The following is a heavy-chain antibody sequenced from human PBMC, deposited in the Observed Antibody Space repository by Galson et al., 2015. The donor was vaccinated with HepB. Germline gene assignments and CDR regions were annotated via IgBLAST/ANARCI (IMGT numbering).Heavy chain of an antibody. CDR2: IWYDGGNK. CDR1: GFTFSSYA. CDR3: AKGPGIAVAKRYFDY. D-gene: IGHD6-19*01. Sequence: SLRLSCAASGFTFSSYAMHWVRQAPGKGLEWVAVIWYDGGNKYYADSVKGRFTISRDNSKNTLYLQMNSLRVEDTALYYCAKGPGIAVAKRYFDYCGQGTLVTVSS. J-gene: IGHJ4*02. V-gene: IGHV3-33*06.